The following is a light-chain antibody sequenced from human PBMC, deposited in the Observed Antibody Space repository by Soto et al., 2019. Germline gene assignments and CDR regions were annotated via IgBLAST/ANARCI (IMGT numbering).Light chain of an antibody. V-gene: IGLV2-23*01. Sequence: QSVLTQPASVSGSPGQSITISCTGTSGDVGTYNLVSWYQQNPGKAPKLMIYEGSKRPSGISTRFSGSKSGNTASLTISGLQAEDEADYYCWSYTGDNSYVFGGGTKVTVL. CDR2: EGS. J-gene: IGLJ1*01. CDR3: WSYTGDNSYV. CDR1: SGDVGTYNL.